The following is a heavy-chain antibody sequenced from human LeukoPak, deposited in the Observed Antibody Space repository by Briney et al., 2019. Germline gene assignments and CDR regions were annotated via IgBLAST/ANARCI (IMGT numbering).Heavy chain of an antibody. CDR2: ISSSSSYI. D-gene: IGHD6-6*01. J-gene: IGHJ4*02. V-gene: IGHV3-21*04. Sequence: GTSLRLSCAASGFAFSSYAMHWVRQAPGKGLEWVSSISSSSSYIYFADSVKGRFTISRDNAKNSLYLQMNSLRAEDTAVYYCAKTMGYSSSAVDYWGQGTLVTVSS. CDR1: GFAFSSYA. CDR3: AKTMGYSSSAVDY.